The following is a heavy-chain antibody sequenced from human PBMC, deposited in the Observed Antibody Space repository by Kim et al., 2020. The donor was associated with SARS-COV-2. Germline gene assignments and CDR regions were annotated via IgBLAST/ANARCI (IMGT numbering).Heavy chain of an antibody. CDR2: CAT. Sequence: CATNYAESVEGRFTISRDHAKDTLYLQMNSLTVEDTAVYYCATGKMSAYEYWGQGTPVTVSS. CDR3: ATGKMSAYEY. V-gene: IGHV3-74*01. D-gene: IGHD1-1*01. J-gene: IGHJ4*02.